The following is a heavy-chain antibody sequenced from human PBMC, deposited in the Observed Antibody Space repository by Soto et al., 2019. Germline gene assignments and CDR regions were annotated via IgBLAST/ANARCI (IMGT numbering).Heavy chain of an antibody. J-gene: IGHJ4*02. CDR1: GYTFTGYY. CDR2: INPNSGGT. V-gene: IGHV1-2*02. Sequence: ASVKVSCKASGYTFTGYYMHWVRQAPGQGLEWMGWINPNSGGTNYAQKFQGRVTMTRDTSISTAYMEPSRLRSDDTAVYYCARDQLKRKYYDSSGYPDYWGQGTLVTVSS. CDR3: ARDQLKRKYYDSSGYPDY. D-gene: IGHD3-22*01.